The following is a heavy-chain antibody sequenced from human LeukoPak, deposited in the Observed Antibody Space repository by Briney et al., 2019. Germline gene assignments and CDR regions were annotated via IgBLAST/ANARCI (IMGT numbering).Heavy chain of an antibody. CDR3: ARSPRVLRCFYGMDV. V-gene: IGHV4-34*01. D-gene: IGHD3-3*01. J-gene: IGHJ6*02. CDR2: INHSGST. Sequence: SETLSLTCAVYGGSFSGYYWSWIRQPPGKGLEWIGEINHSGSTNYNPSLKSRVTISVDTSKNQFSLKLSSVTAADTAVYYCARSPRVLRCFYGMDVWGQGTTVTVSS. CDR1: GGSFSGYY.